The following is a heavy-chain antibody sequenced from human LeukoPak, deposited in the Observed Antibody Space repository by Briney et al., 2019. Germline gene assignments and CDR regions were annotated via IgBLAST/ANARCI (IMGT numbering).Heavy chain of an antibody. Sequence: PSETLSLTCTVSGGSISSGSYYWSWIRQPAGKGLEWIGRIYTSGSTNYNPSLKSRVTISVDTSKNQFSLKLSSVTAADTAVYYCARGVGATRHFDYWGQGTLVTVSS. D-gene: IGHD1-26*01. CDR3: ARGVGATRHFDY. V-gene: IGHV4-61*02. CDR1: GGSISSGSYY. CDR2: IYTSGST. J-gene: IGHJ4*02.